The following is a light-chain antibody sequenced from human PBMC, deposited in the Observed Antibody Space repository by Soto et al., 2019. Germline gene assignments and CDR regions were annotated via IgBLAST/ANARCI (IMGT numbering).Light chain of an antibody. Sequence: DIQMTQSPSSLSASVGDRVTIICQASQDINNYLNWYQQKPGKAPKLLIYDSSNLEIGVPSRFSGSGYGTRFSFTISSLQPEDIATYHCQQFDNLPFTFGQGTRLEIK. CDR3: QQFDNLPFT. V-gene: IGKV1-33*01. J-gene: IGKJ5*01. CDR2: DSS. CDR1: QDINNY.